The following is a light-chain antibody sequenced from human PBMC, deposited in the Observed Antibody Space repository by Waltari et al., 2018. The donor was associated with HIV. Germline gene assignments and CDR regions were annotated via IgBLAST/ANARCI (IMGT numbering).Light chain of an antibody. V-gene: IGKV1-39*01. Sequence: DIQMTQSPSSQSASVGDRVTIPCRASQRIRSYLNWYQQKPGKAPKLLIYATSSLQSGVPSRFSGSGSGTDFTLTISSLQPEDFAAYYCQQSYSTPYTFGQGTKLEIK. CDR1: QRIRSY. CDR2: ATS. CDR3: QQSYSTPYT. J-gene: IGKJ2*01.